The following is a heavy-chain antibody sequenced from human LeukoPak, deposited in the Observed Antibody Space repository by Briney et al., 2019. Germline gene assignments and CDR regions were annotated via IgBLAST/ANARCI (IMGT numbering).Heavy chain of an antibody. Sequence: SEPLSLPCSISGDSITTNSYWWGWIRQSPGKGLEWIGSIYSSGNSYYNPSLKTRATISPDTSKNQYSQRLTSVTAADTAIYYCARRGIWDLQIGNWFDPWGQGILVIVSS. J-gene: IGHJ5*02. D-gene: IGHD3-16*01. CDR1: GDSITTNSYW. CDR2: IYSSGNS. CDR3: ARRGIWDLQIGNWFDP. V-gene: IGHV4-39*01.